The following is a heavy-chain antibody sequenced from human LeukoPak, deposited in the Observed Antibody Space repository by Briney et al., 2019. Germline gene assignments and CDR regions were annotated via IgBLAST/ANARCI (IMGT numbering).Heavy chain of an antibody. CDR1: GFTLSSYN. CDR2: IRNSGNTI. V-gene: IGHV3-48*03. Sequence: GGSLRLSCAVSGFTLSSYNMNWVRQAPGKGLEWVSYIRNSGNTIYYADSVKGRFTVSRDNAKNSLYLQMNSLRAEDTAIYYCARDYQYGYSTNWYHLAQIDYWGQGTLVTVSS. D-gene: IGHD2/OR15-2a*01. J-gene: IGHJ4*02. CDR3: ARDYQYGYSTNWYHLAQIDY.